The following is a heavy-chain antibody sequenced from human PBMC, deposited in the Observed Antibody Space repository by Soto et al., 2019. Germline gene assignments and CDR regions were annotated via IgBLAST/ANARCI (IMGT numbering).Heavy chain of an antibody. CDR2: ISYDGSNK. V-gene: IGHV3-30*03. D-gene: IGHD4-17*01. J-gene: IGHJ6*03. CDR3: AHYGDYDYYYYYMDV. CDR1: GFTFSSYG. Sequence: PGGSLRLSCAASGFTFSSYGMHWVRQAPGKGLEWVAVISYDGSNKYYADSVKGRFTISRDNSKNTLYLQMNSLRAEDTAVYYCAHYGDYDYYYYYMDVWGKGTTVTVSS.